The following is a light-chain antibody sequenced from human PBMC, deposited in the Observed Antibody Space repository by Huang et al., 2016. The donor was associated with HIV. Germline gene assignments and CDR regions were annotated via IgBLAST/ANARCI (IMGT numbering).Light chain of an antibody. CDR2: AAS. CDR3: QENRIRPRT. V-gene: IGKV1-39*01. Sequence: DIQLTQSPSSLSASVGDGITITCRASENIVYSLRWFQQSPGHAPKALIYAASRLHAGVPSKFSGNGSGTNFTLSRNGVGPEDVGTYYLQENRIRPRTYGGGTKVDI. CDR1: ENIVYS. J-gene: IGKJ4*01.